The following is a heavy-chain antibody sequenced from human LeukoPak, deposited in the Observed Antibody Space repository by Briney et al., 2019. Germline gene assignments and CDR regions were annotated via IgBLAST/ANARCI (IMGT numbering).Heavy chain of an antibody. J-gene: IGHJ4*02. V-gene: IGHV4-34*01. CDR1: GGSFSGYY. Sequence: SETLSLTCAVYGGSFSGYYWSWIRQPPGKGLEWIGEINHSGSTNYNPSLKSRVTISVDTSKNQFSLKLSSVTAADTAVYYCARVVRDFWSGYPNFDYWGQGTLVTVPS. CDR2: INHSGST. CDR3: ARVVRDFWSGYPNFDY. D-gene: IGHD3-3*01.